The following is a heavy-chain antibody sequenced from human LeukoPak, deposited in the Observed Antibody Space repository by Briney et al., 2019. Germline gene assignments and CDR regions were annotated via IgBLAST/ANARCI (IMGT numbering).Heavy chain of an antibody. V-gene: IGHV3-74*01. CDR2: INTDGTVT. D-gene: IGHD6-19*01. Sequence: GGFLRLSCAASGFTFSKYWMLWVRQAPGKGLESVSRINTDGTVTTYADSVKGRFTVSRDNADNTMLLQMNSVRDEDTAVYYCATKQWLAPPPDSWGQGTPVTVSS. J-gene: IGHJ4*02. CDR1: GFTFSKYW. CDR3: ATKQWLAPPPDS.